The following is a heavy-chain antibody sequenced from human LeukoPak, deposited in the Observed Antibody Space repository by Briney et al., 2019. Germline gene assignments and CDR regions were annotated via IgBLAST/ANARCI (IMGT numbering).Heavy chain of an antibody. J-gene: IGHJ4*02. D-gene: IGHD2-2*01. CDR3: ARGQLLSYYFDY. Sequence: NPSETLSLTCAVSGYSISSGYYWGWIRQPPGKGLEWIGSIYHSGSTYYNPSLKSRVTISVDTSKNQFSLKLSSVTAADTAVYYCARGQLLSYYFDYWGQGTLVTVSS. CDR2: IYHSGST. V-gene: IGHV4-38-2*01. CDR1: GYSISSGYY.